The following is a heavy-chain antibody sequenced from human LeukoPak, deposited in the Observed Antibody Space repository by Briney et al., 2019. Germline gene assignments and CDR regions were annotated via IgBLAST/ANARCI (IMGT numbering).Heavy chain of an antibody. CDR3: ARGHRRGPSPDDAFDI. CDR1: GYTFTSYG. CDR2: ISAYNGNT. D-gene: IGHD2-15*01. Sequence: ASVKVSCKASGYTFTSYGISWVRQAPGQGLEWMGWISAYNGNTNYAQKLQGRVTMTTDTSTSTAYMELRSLRSDDTAVYYCARGHRRGPSPDDAFDIWGQGTMVTVSS. J-gene: IGHJ3*02. V-gene: IGHV1-18*01.